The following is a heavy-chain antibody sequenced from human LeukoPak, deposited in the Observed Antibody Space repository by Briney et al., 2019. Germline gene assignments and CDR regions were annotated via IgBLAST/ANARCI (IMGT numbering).Heavy chain of an antibody. J-gene: IGHJ4*02. V-gene: IGHV4-59*01. CDR1: GGSSSSYY. D-gene: IGHD3-10*01. CDR2: IYYSGST. CDR3: ARGAGSGRVFDS. Sequence: SETLSRTGTGAGGSSSSYYWNWIRQPPGKGLEWIGYIYYSGSTNYNPSLKSRVTVSVDTSKNQFSLKLSSVTAADTAVYYCARGAGSGRVFDSWGQGTLVTVSS.